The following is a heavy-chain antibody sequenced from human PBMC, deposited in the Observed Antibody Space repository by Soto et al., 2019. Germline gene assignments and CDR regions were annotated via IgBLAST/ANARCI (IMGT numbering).Heavy chain of an antibody. D-gene: IGHD4-17*01. CDR1: GGSIISSTYN. CDR2: IYYSGSP. CDR3: ARSPTAVTTPRRDTFDV. J-gene: IGHJ3*01. V-gene: IGHV4-39*01. Sequence: PSETLSLTCTVSGGSIISSTYNWGWIRQPPGKRLEWIGNIYYSGSPYYNPSLKSRVTISVDTSRNQLSLKLSSVTAADTAVYYCARSPTAVTTPRRDTFDVWGQGTMVTVSS.